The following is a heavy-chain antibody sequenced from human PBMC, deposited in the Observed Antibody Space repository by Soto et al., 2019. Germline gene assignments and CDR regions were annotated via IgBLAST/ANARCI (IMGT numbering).Heavy chain of an antibody. CDR3: GRVPRVGYYANGVDV. V-gene: IGHV3-7*03. J-gene: IGHJ6*02. CDR2: IDTDGSRK. D-gene: IGHD4-17*01. CDR1: GFNFNTYW. Sequence: EVQLVESGGGLVQPGGSLRLSCAASGFNFNTYWMYWVRQAPGKGLEWVANIDTDGSRKNYVDSVKGRFIISRDNDKNSLLLQMNSLRADDTAVYYCGRVPRVGYYANGVDVWGQGTTVPVSS.